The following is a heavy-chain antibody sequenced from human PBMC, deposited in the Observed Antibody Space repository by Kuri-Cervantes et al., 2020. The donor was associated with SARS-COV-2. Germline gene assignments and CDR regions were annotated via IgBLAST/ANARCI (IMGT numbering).Heavy chain of an antibody. Sequence: GESLKISCAASGFTVSSNYMSWVRQAPGKGLEWVSVIYSGGSTYYADSVKGRFTLSRDNAKNMLFLQMNSLRAEDTAVYYCVRDGDHWNFDYWGQGTLVTVSS. D-gene: IGHD1-1*01. CDR1: GFTVSSNY. V-gene: IGHV3-53*01. CDR3: VRDGDHWNFDY. CDR2: IYSGGST. J-gene: IGHJ4*02.